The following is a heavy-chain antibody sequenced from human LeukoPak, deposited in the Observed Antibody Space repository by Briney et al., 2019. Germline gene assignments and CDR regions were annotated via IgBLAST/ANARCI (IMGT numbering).Heavy chain of an antibody. Sequence: GGSLRLSCAASGFTFSSYAMSWVRQAPGKGLEWVSAISGSGGSTYYADSVKGRFTISTDKSKNTLYLQMNSLRAEDAAVYYCAKDPVIRFLEWPFYYFDYWGQGTLVTVSS. J-gene: IGHJ4*02. CDR3: AKDPVIRFLEWPFYYFDY. D-gene: IGHD3-3*01. V-gene: IGHV3-23*01. CDR2: ISGSGGST. CDR1: GFTFSSYA.